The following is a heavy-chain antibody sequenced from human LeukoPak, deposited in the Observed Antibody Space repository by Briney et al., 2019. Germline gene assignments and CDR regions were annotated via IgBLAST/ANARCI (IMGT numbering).Heavy chain of an antibody. V-gene: IGHV3-21*04. D-gene: IGHD6-13*01. J-gene: IGHJ4*02. CDR3: AKGVEAAAGTDYFDY. CDR2: ISSSSSYI. CDR1: GFTFSSYS. Sequence: GGSLRLSCAASGFTFSSYSMNWVRQAPGNGLEWVSSISSSSSYIYYADSVKGRFTISRDNAKNSLYLQMNSLRAEDMALYYCAKGVEAAAGTDYFDYWGQGTLVTVSS.